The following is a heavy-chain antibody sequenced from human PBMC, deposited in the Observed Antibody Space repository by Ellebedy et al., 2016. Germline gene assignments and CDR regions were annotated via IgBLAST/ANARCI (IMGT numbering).Heavy chain of an antibody. CDR2: IYPIDSDT. CDR3: ARHEYYDFWSHYYALDY. Sequence: GESLKISXKGSGYSFTSYWIGWVRQMPGKGLEWMGVIYPIDSDTKYSPSFQGQVTISVDKSITTAYLQWSSLKASDTAMYYCARHEYYDFWSHYYALDYWGQGTLVTVSS. V-gene: IGHV5-51*01. J-gene: IGHJ4*02. D-gene: IGHD3-3*01. CDR1: GYSFTSYW.